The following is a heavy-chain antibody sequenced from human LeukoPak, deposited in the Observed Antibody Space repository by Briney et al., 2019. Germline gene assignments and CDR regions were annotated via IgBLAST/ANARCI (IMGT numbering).Heavy chain of an antibody. D-gene: IGHD2-15*01. V-gene: IGHV3-48*04. Sequence: GGSLRLSCAASGFTFSSYSMNWVRQAPGQGLEWVSYISSSGSTIYYADSVKGRFTISRDNDKNSLYLQMTSLRAEDTAVYYCARCPRGGMTADYWGQGTLVTVSS. CDR3: ARCPRGGMTADY. CDR1: GFTFSSYS. CDR2: ISSSGSTI. J-gene: IGHJ4*02.